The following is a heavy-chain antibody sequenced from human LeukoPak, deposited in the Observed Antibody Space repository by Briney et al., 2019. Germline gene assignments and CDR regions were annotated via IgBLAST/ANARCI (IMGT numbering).Heavy chain of an antibody. Sequence: PGGSLRLSCAASGYTFTSYAMHWVRQAPGQRLEWMGWINAGNGNTKYSQKFQGRVTITRDTSASTAYMELSSLRSEDTAVYYCARTPRDDFRSGYYTDYYYYGMDVWGQGTTVTVSS. J-gene: IGHJ6*02. D-gene: IGHD3-3*01. CDR2: INAGNGNT. CDR1: GYTFTSYA. V-gene: IGHV1-3*01. CDR3: ARTPRDDFRSGYYTDYYYYGMDV.